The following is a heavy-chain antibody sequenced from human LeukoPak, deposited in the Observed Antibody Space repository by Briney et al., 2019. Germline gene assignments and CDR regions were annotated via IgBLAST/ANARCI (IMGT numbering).Heavy chain of an antibody. Sequence: SETLSLTCTVSGYSISSGYYWGWIRQPPGKGLEWIGSIYHSGSTYYNPSLKSRVTISVDRSKNQFSLKLSSVTAADTAVYYCARDRPIVLHARAFDIWGQGTMVTVSS. CDR1: GYSISSGYY. CDR2: IYHSGST. CDR3: ARDRPIVLHARAFDI. V-gene: IGHV4-38-2*02. D-gene: IGHD2-8*01. J-gene: IGHJ3*02.